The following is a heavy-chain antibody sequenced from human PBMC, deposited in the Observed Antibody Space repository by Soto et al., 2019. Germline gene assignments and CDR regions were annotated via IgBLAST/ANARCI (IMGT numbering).Heavy chain of an antibody. V-gene: IGHV3-30*18. CDR1: GFTFSSYG. Sequence: GGSLRLSCAASGFTFSSYGMHWVRQAPGKGLEWVAVISYDGSNKYYADSVKGRFTISRDNSKNTLYLQMNSLRAEDTAVYYCAKVTDSSSWYYYGMDVWGQGTTVTVSS. CDR2: ISYDGSNK. CDR3: AKVTDSSSWYYYGMDV. D-gene: IGHD6-13*01. J-gene: IGHJ6*02.